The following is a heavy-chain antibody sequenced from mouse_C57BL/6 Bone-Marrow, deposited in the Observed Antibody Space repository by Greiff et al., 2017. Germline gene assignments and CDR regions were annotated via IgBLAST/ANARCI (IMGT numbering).Heavy chain of an antibody. CDR2: ISSGSSTI. CDR1: GFTFSDYG. Sequence: EVKLMESGGGLVKPGGSLKLSCAASGFTFSDYGMHWVRQAPEKGLEWVAYISSGSSTIYYADTVKGRFTISRDNAKNTLFLQMASLRSEDTAMYYCAGKGTDWYFDVWGTGTTVTVSS. CDR3: AGKGTDWYFDV. D-gene: IGHD3-3*01. V-gene: IGHV5-17*01. J-gene: IGHJ1*03.